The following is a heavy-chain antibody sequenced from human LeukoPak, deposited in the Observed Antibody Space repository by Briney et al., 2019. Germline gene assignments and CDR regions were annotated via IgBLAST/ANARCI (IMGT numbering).Heavy chain of an antibody. CDR2: IWYDGSNK. J-gene: IGHJ4*02. D-gene: IGHD3-3*01. V-gene: IGHV3-33*01. CDR3: ARDHQAHYDFWSGYSAGFDY. CDR1: GFTFSSYG. Sequence: PGGSLRLSCAASGFTFSSYGMHWVRQAPGKGLEWVAVIWYDGSNKYYADSVKGRFTISRDNSKNTLYLQVNSLRAEDTAVYYCARDHQAHYDFWSGYSAGFDYWGQGTLVTVSS.